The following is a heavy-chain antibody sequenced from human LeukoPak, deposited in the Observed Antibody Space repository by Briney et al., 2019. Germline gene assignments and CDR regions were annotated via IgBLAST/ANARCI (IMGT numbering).Heavy chain of an antibody. CDR2: INWNGGST. J-gene: IGHJ3*02. CDR3: ANNSSDFDAFDI. Sequence: PGGPLRLSCAASGFTFDDYGMSWVRQAPGKGLEWVSGINWNGGSTGYEDSVKGRFTISRDNAKNSLYLQMNSLRAEDTAVYYCANNSSDFDAFDIWGQGTMVTVSS. CDR1: GFTFDDYG. D-gene: IGHD6-19*01. V-gene: IGHV3-20*04.